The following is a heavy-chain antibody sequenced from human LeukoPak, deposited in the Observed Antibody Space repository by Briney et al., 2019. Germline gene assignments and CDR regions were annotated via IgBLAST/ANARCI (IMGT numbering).Heavy chain of an antibody. CDR3: AGTYYDFWSGSGAMDV. D-gene: IGHD3-3*01. CDR2: IIPIFGTA. CDR1: GGTFSSYA. Sequence: GASVKLSCKASGGTFSSYAISWVRQAPGQGLEWMGGIIPIFGTANYAQKFQGRVTITTDESTSTAYMELSSLRSEDTAVYYCAGTYYDFWSGSGAMDVWGKGTTVTVSS. V-gene: IGHV1-69*05. J-gene: IGHJ6*03.